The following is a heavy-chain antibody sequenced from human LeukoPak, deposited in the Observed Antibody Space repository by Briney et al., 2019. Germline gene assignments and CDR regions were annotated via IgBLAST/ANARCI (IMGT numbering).Heavy chain of an antibody. Sequence: GGSLRLSCAASGFTFSSYVMHCVRQAPGKGLEWVAVISYDGRNKYYADSVKGRFTISRDNSKNTLYLQMNSLRAEDTAVYYCASHWAQQVVSDYWGQGTLVTVSS. CDR2: ISYDGRNK. CDR1: GFTFSSYV. CDR3: ASHWAQQVVSDY. J-gene: IGHJ4*02. D-gene: IGHD6-13*01. V-gene: IGHV3-30*03.